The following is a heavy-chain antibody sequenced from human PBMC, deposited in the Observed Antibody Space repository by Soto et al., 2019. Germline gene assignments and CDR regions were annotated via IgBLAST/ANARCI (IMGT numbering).Heavy chain of an antibody. CDR3: ARANPDYYYDSSGPHHPRAFDI. CDR2: IYYSGST. V-gene: IGHV4-31*03. CDR1: GGSISSGGYY. J-gene: IGHJ3*02. Sequence: SETLSLTCTVSGGSISSGGYYWSWIRQHPGKGLEWIGYIYYSGSTYYNPSLKSRVTISVDTSKNQFSLKLSSVTAADTAVYYCARANPDYYYDSSGPHHPRAFDIWGQGTMVTVSS. D-gene: IGHD3-22*01.